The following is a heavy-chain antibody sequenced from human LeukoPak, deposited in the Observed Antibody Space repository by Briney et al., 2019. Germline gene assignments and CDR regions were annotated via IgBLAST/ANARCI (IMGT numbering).Heavy chain of an antibody. J-gene: IGHJ4*02. CDR1: GFSFNNDW. Sequence: QSGGSLRLSCAASGFSFNNDWMSWVRQAPGKGLEWVANIKQDGSEKYYVDSVKGRFTISRDNAKNSLYLQMNSLRAEDTAVYYCAKDPGYSSGSHFDYWGQGTLVTVSS. CDR2: IKQDGSEK. D-gene: IGHD6-19*01. CDR3: AKDPGYSSGSHFDY. V-gene: IGHV3-7*01.